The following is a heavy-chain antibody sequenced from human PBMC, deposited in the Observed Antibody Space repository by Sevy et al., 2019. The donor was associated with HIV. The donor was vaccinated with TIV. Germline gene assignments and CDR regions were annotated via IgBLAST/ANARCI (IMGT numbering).Heavy chain of an antibody. Sequence: GGSLRLSCAASGFTFSSYSMNWVRQAPGKGLEWVSYISSSSSTIYYADSVKGRFTISRDNAKNSLYLQMNSLRAEDTAVYYCARVGNYYDSSDYYYPWFDPWGQGTLVTVSS. CDR1: GFTFSSYS. J-gene: IGHJ5*02. V-gene: IGHV3-48*01. CDR3: ARVGNYYDSSDYYYPWFDP. CDR2: ISSSSSTI. D-gene: IGHD3-22*01.